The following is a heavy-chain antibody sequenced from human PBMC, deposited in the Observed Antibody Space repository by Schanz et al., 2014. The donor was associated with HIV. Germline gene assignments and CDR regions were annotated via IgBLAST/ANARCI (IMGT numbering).Heavy chain of an antibody. J-gene: IGHJ4*02. Sequence: QVQLVESGGGVVQPGRSLRLSCAASGFTFSSYGMHWVRQAPGKGLEWVAVISYDGSNKYYADSVKGRFTISRDNSKNTLYLQMNSLRAEDTAVYYCAKSSGWLYAHFDYWGQGTLVTVSS. D-gene: IGHD3-9*01. V-gene: IGHV3-30*18. CDR2: ISYDGSNK. CDR3: AKSSGWLYAHFDY. CDR1: GFTFSSYG.